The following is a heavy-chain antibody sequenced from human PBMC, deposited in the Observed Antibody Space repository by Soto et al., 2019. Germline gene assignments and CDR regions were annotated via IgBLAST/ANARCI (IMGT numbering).Heavy chain of an antibody. V-gene: IGHV1-8*01. CDR3: ARGGDGYKPSLYYFDY. Sequence: QVQLVQSGAEVKKPGASVKVSCKASGYTFTSYDINWVRQTTGQGLEWMGWMNRNSGNTGYAQKFQGRVTMTRNTSISTAYMELSSLRSEDTAVYYCARGGDGYKPSLYYFDYWGQGTLVTVSS. J-gene: IGHJ4*02. CDR1: GYTFTSYD. CDR2: MNRNSGNT. D-gene: IGHD5-12*01.